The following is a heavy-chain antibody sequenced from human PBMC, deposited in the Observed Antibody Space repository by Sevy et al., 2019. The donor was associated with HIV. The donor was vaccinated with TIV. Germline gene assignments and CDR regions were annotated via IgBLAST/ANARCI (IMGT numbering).Heavy chain of an antibody. CDR2: INPNSGGT. Sequence: ASVKVSCKASGYTFTGYYMHWVRQAPGQGLEWMGRINPNSGGTNYGQKFQGRVTMTRDTFISTAYMELSRLRSDDTAVYYCARLLITVTTSDYYYGMDVWGQGTTVTVSS. V-gene: IGHV1-2*06. D-gene: IGHD4-17*01. CDR3: ARLLITVTTSDYYYGMDV. J-gene: IGHJ6*02. CDR1: GYTFTGYY.